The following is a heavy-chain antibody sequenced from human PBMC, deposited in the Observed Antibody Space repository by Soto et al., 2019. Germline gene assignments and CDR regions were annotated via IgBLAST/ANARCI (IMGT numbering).Heavy chain of an antibody. Sequence: QVQLVESGGGVVQPGRSLRLSCAASGFTFSRYGMHWVRQAPGKGLEWVAVISYDGSNKYYADSVKGRFNISRDNSKNTLYLQMNSLRAEDTAVYYCAKDRRYSSSSFDYWGQGTLVTVSS. CDR3: AKDRRYSSSSFDY. CDR1: GFTFSRYG. CDR2: ISYDGSNK. J-gene: IGHJ4*02. V-gene: IGHV3-30*18. D-gene: IGHD6-13*01.